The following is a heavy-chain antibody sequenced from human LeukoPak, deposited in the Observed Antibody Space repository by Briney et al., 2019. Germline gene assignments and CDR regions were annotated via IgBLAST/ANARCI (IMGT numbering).Heavy chain of an antibody. CDR1: EYSFTNYW. V-gene: IGHV5-51*01. CDR3: ARREGITGTTKWFDP. Sequence: GESLKISCKGSEYSFTNYWIGWVRQMPGKGLEWMGIIYPGDSDTRYSPSFQGQVTISADKSISTAYLQWSSLKASNTAMYYCARREGITGTTKWFDPWGQGTLVTVSS. J-gene: IGHJ5*02. CDR2: IYPGDSDT. D-gene: IGHD1-7*01.